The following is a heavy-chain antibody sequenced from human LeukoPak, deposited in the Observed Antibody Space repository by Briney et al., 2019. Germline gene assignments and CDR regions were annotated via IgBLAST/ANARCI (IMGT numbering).Heavy chain of an antibody. V-gene: IGHV3-33*06. CDR1: GFSFRTYN. J-gene: IGHJ4*02. Sequence: GGSLRLSCTASGFSFRTYNLHWVRQAPGKGLEWVAVISYNGGYIHYEDSVKGRFTISRDNSKNTLYLQMNSLRAEDTAVYYCAKDLSPFDYWGQGTLVTVSS. CDR2: ISYNGGYI. CDR3: AKDLSPFDY. D-gene: IGHD3-3*02.